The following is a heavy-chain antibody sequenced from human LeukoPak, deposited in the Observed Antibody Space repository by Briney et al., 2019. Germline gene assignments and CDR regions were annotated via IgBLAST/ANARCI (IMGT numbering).Heavy chain of an antibody. D-gene: IGHD6-19*01. J-gene: IGHJ4*02. Sequence: SETLSPTCTVSGGSISSSSYYWGWIRQPPGKGLEWIGSIYYSGSTYYNPSLKSRVTISVDTSKNQFSLKLSSVTAADTAVYYCARQGWSYELDYWGQGTLVTVSS. CDR1: GGSISSSSYY. CDR3: ARQGWSYELDY. V-gene: IGHV4-39*01. CDR2: IYYSGST.